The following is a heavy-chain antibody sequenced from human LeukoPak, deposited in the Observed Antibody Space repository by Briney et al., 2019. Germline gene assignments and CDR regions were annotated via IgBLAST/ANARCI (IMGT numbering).Heavy chain of an antibody. Sequence: GESLKISCKGSGYSFTSYWISWVRQMPGKGLEWMGRIDPSDSYTNYRPSFQGHVTISADKSISTAYLQWSSLKASDTAMYYCARTNYYDSSGYLSPVDYWGQGTLVTVSS. V-gene: IGHV5-10-1*01. D-gene: IGHD3-22*01. CDR3: ARTNYYDSSGYLSPVDY. CDR2: IDPSDSYT. J-gene: IGHJ4*02. CDR1: GYSFTSYW.